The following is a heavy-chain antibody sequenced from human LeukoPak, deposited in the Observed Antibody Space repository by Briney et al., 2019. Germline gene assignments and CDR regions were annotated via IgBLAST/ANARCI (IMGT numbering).Heavy chain of an antibody. J-gene: IGHJ4*02. CDR1: GFTFTSSA. V-gene: IGHV1-58*02. CDR2: IVVGSGNT. CDR3: AAVVGYCSSTSCPGLDFDY. Sequence: TSVKVSCKASGFTFTSSAMQWVRQARGQRLEWIGWIVVGSGNTNYAQKFQERVTITRDMSTSTAYMGLSSLRSEDTAVYYCAAVVGYCSSTSCPGLDFDYWGQGTLVTVSS. D-gene: IGHD2-2*01.